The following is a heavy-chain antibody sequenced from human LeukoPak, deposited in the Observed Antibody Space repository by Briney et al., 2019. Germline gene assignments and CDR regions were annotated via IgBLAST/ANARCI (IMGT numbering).Heavy chain of an antibody. V-gene: IGHV3-7*01. CDR3: ARDSNTSPGIDY. D-gene: IGHD2/OR15-2a*01. J-gene: IGHJ4*02. Sequence: GPLTLSCAVSGFTFSNYWINWVRNGPGQGLEWVANIKEDGSQKYYVESVKGRFTVSRDNATNSVYLQVSSLRDADTCVYYCARDSNTSPGIDYWGQGTLVTVSS. CDR1: GFTFSNYW. CDR2: IKEDGSQK.